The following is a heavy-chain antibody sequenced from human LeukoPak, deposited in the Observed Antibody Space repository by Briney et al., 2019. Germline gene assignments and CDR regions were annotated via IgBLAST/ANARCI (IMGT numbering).Heavy chain of an antibody. V-gene: IGHV4-59*01. CDR3: ARDRWELIDY. CDR2: IYYSGST. CDR1: GGSISSYY. D-gene: IGHD1-26*01. Sequence: PSETLSLTCTVSGGSISSYYWSWIRQPPGKGLEWIGYIYYSGSTNYNPSLKSRVTISVDTSKNQFSLKLSSVTAADTAVYYCARDRWELIDYWGQGTLVTVSS. J-gene: IGHJ4*02.